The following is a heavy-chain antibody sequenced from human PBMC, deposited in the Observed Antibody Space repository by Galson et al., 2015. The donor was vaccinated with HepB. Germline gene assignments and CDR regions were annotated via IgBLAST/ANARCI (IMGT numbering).Heavy chain of an antibody. CDR1: GYTLTELS. Sequence: CTVSGYTLTELSMHWVRQAPGKGLEWMGGFDPEDGETIYAQKFQGRVTMTEDTSTDTAYMELSSLRSEDTAVYYCATVSPTPMYRSVTAINQNAFDIWGQGTMVTVSS. J-gene: IGHJ3*02. CDR2: FDPEDGET. D-gene: IGHD2-21*02. V-gene: IGHV1-24*01. CDR3: ATVSPTPMYRSVTAINQNAFDI.